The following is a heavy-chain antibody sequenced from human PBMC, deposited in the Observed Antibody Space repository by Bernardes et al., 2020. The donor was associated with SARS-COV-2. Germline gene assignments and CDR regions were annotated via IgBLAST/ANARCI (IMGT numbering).Heavy chain of an antibody. V-gene: IGHV5-51*01. Sequence: GASLKISCQASGYIFTTYWIGWVRQMPGIGLEWMGLIYPDDSDTKYNPSVKGRFTISRDNSKNTVYLQMSSLRAEDTATYYCATGLTGWLDRYFDHWGQGTLVTVSS. CDR1: GYIFTTYW. CDR3: ATGLTGWLDRYFDH. J-gene: IGHJ4*02. D-gene: IGHD6-19*01. CDR2: IYPDDSDT.